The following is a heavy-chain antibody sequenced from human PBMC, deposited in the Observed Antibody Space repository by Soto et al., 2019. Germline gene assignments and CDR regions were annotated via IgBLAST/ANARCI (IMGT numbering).Heavy chain of an antibody. D-gene: IGHD3-22*01. CDR2: IYSGGST. V-gene: IGHV3-53*01. Sequence: GGSLRLSCAASGFTVSSNYMSWVRQAPGKGLGWVSVIYSGGSTYYADSVKGRFTISRDNSKNTLYLQMNSLRAEDTAVYYCARDRDYYDSSGYYWYGMDVWGQGTMDTVS. CDR1: GFTVSSNY. CDR3: ARDRDYYDSSGYYWYGMDV. J-gene: IGHJ6*02.